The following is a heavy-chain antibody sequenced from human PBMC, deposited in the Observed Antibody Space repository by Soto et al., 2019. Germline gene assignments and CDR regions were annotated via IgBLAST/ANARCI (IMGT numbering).Heavy chain of an antibody. D-gene: IGHD6-13*01. J-gene: IGHJ5*02. Sequence: SETLSLTCTVSGGSISSYYWSWIRQPPWKGLEWIGYIYYSGSTNYNPSLKSRVTISVDTSKNQFSLKLSSVTAADTAVYYCARAKAPLYSSSWYWFDPWGQGTLVTVS. CDR2: IYYSGST. CDR3: ARAKAPLYSSSWYWFDP. V-gene: IGHV4-59*08. CDR1: GGSISSYY.